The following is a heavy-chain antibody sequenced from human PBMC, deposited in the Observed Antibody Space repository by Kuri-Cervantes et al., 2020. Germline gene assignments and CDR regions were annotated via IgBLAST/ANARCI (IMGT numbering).Heavy chain of an antibody. V-gene: IGHV3-23*01. CDR3: ARGPGSSWCGDFDY. CDR1: GFTFSSYA. CDR2: ISGSGGSI. J-gene: IGHJ4*02. Sequence: GGSLRLSCAASGFTFSSYAMSWVRQAPGKGLEWVSDISGSGGSIEYADSVRGRFTISRDNSKNTLYLQMNSLRAEDTAVYYCARGPGSSWCGDFDYWGQGTLVTVSS. D-gene: IGHD6-13*01.